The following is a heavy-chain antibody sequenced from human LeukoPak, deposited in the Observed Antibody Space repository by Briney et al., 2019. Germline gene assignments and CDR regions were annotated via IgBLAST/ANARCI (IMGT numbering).Heavy chain of an antibody. Sequence: GRSLRLSCAASGFTFSRYGMRWVRHAPGKGLEEVAVIWYDETNKYHADSVKGRFTISRDNSKNTLYLQMNSLRPDDTAVYYCAKCGYSGYGGNWFDPWGQGTLVTVSS. V-gene: IGHV3-33*06. J-gene: IGHJ5*02. CDR1: GFTFSRYG. CDR3: AKCGYSGYGGNWFDP. CDR2: IWYDETNK. D-gene: IGHD5-12*01.